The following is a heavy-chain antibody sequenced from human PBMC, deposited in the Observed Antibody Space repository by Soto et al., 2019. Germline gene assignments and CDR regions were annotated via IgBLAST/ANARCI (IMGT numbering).Heavy chain of an antibody. CDR2: ISYDGSNK. V-gene: IGHV3-30-3*01. CDR3: ARPPARIAVAGTFHY. D-gene: IGHD6-19*01. Sequence: GGSLRLSCAASGFTFSSYAMHWVRQAPGKGLEWVAVISYDGSNKYYADSVKGRFTISRDNSKNTLYLQMNSLRAEDTAVYYCARPPARIAVAGTFHYWGQGTLVTVSS. J-gene: IGHJ4*02. CDR1: GFTFSSYA.